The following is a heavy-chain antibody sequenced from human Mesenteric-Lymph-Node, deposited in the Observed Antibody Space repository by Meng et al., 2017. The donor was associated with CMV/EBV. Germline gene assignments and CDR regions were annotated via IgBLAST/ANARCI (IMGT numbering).Heavy chain of an antibody. CDR3: ARGRDWGWFDP. D-gene: IGHD3-16*01. CDR1: GGSISSSSYY. V-gene: IGHV4-39*07. Sequence: SETLSLTCTVSGGSISSSSYYWGWIRQPPGKGLEWIGSIYYSGSTYYNPSLKSRVTISVDTSKNQFSLKLSSVTAADTAVYYCARGRDWGWFDPWGQGTLVTVSS. J-gene: IGHJ5*02. CDR2: IYYSGST.